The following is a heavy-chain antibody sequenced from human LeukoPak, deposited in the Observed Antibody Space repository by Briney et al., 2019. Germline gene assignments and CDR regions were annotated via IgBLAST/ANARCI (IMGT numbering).Heavy chain of an antibody. Sequence: TGGSLRLSCAASGFAFSSYWMSWVRQAPGKGLEGVANIKQDGSEKYYVDSVKGRFTISRDDAKNSLYLQMNSLRAEDTAVYYCARADSSGYYPEKPTDYWGQGTLVTVSS. CDR3: ARADSSGYYPEKPTDY. J-gene: IGHJ4*02. CDR2: IKQDGSEK. V-gene: IGHV3-7*01. D-gene: IGHD3-22*01. CDR1: GFAFSSYW.